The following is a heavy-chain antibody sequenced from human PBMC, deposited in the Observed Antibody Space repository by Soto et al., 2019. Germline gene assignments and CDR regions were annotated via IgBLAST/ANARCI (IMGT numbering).Heavy chain of an antibody. D-gene: IGHD2-15*01. J-gene: IGHJ6*02. CDR3: AKGSSSEDYYYYGMDV. CDR1: GFTFSSYA. Sequence: PGGSLRLSCAASGFTFSSYAMSWVRQAPGKGLEWVSAISGSGGSTYYADSVKGRFTISRDNSKNTLYLQMNSLRAEDTAVYYCAKGSSSEDYYYYGMDVWGQGTTVTVSS. V-gene: IGHV3-23*01. CDR2: ISGSGGST.